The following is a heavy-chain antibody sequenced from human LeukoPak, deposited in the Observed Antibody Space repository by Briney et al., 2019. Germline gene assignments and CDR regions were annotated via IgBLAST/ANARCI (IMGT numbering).Heavy chain of an antibody. CDR3: ARVVGGTRFDY. CDR1: GYTLTELS. V-gene: IGHV1-24*01. D-gene: IGHD1-26*01. Sequence: ASVKVSCKVSGYTLTELSMHWVRQAPGKGLEWMGGFDPEDGETIYAQKFQGRVTITTDESTSTAYMELSSLRSEDTAVYYCARVVGGTRFDYWGQGTLVTVSS. J-gene: IGHJ4*02. CDR2: FDPEDGET.